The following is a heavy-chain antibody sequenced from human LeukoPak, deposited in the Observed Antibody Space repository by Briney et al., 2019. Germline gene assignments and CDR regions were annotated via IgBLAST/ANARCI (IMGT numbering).Heavy chain of an antibody. D-gene: IGHD6-6*01. CDR1: GGSTNNESPY. Sequence: SETLSLTCTASGGSTNNESPYWSWIRQPAGKGLEWIGRIHPTGNTMCNPSLESRVTISLDTSKNQFSLKLSSVTAADTAVYYCASHYSRSGIDAFDIWGQGTVVTVSS. CDR3: ASHYSRSGIDAFDI. CDR2: IHPTGNT. V-gene: IGHV4-61*02. J-gene: IGHJ3*02.